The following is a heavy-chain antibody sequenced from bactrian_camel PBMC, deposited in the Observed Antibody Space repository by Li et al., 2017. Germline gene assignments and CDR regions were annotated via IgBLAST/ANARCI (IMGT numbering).Heavy chain of an antibody. V-gene: IGHV3-3*01. Sequence: HVQLVESGGGTVQAGGSLRLSCAASGYTYSSILMGWFRQAPGNECERVSRIRVDGTSDYLDSVSGRFTMSRDNAKSAVYLQMDSLKPEDTAVYFCVPLIVPRCNYWSQGTQVTVS. CDR3: VPLIVPRCNY. CDR1: GYTYSSIL. CDR2: IRVDGTS. J-gene: IGHJ4*01.